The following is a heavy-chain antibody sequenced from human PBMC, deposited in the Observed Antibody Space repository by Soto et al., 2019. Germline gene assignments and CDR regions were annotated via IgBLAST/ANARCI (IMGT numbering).Heavy chain of an antibody. V-gene: IGHV4-59*01. J-gene: IGHJ4*02. CDR1: GDSMSTNY. CDR3: ARGRGDARGTRFDY. Sequence: QVQLQESGPGLVKPSETLSLTCTVSGDSMSTNYWTWIRQPPGKGLEWIAYVHYTGSATYNPPLKSRVTISVDTSKNQISLKVSSVTAADSAVYYCARGRGDARGTRFDYWGQGTLVTVSP. D-gene: IGHD2-15*01. CDR2: VHYTGSA.